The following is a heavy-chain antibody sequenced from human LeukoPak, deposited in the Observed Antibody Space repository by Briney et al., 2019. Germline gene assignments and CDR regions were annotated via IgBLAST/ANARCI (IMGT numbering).Heavy chain of an antibody. CDR2: IYYSGST. Sequence: SETLSLTCTVSGGSISSYYWSWIRQPPGKGLEWIGYIYYSGSTNYNPSLKSRVTISVDTSKNQFSLKLSSVTAADTAVYYCAGHYYDSSGYYRDAFDIWGQGTMVTVSS. CDR1: GGSISSYY. V-gene: IGHV4-59*08. D-gene: IGHD3-22*01. CDR3: AGHYYDSSGYYRDAFDI. J-gene: IGHJ3*02.